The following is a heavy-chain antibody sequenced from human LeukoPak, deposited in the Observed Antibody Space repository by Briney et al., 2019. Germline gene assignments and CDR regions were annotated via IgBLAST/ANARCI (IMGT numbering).Heavy chain of an antibody. CDR2: IYTFGST. J-gene: IGHJ6*03. CDR3: ARELEFELLYPSPHYHHYYYLDV. Sequence: PSQTLSLTCSVSGGSITSAKHYWTWIRRPAGKGLEWIGRIYTFGSTTYNPSLKNRVTISLDMSTNQFSLKLTSVTAADTAVYYCARELEFELLYPSPHYHHYYYLDVWGKGTPVIVSS. D-gene: IGHD2-2*02. CDR1: GGSITSAKHY. V-gene: IGHV4-61*02.